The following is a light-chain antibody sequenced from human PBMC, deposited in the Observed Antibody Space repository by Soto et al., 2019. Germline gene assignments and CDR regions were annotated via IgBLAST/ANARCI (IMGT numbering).Light chain of an antibody. CDR2: DAS. J-gene: IGKJ1*01. V-gene: IGKV1-17*03. CDR3: QQYNSYSWT. CDR1: QGISNY. Sequence: DIQMTQSPSAMSAFVGDRVTITCRASQGISNYLAWFQHRPGKAPKLLIYDASSLESGVPSRFSGSGSGTEFTLTISSLQPDDFATYYCQQYNSYSWTFGQGTKVDIK.